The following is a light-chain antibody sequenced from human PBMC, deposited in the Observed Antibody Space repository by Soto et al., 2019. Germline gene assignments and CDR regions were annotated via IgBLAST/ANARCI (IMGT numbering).Light chain of an antibody. J-gene: IGLJ2*01. V-gene: IGLV1-47*01. Sequence: QSVLTQAPSASGTPGQTVTISCSGGNSNIGRNYLDWYQQFPGTAPRLLMYRADHRPSGVPPRFSGSKYGTSAALPIGGLRSEDEADYYCAAWDATVSGLVFGGGTKLTVL. CDR2: RAD. CDR3: AAWDATVSGLV. CDR1: NSNIGRNY.